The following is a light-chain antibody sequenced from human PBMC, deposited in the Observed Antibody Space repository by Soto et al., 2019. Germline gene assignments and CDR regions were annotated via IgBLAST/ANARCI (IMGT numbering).Light chain of an antibody. J-gene: IGKJ1*01. CDR1: QNINNY. V-gene: IGKV1-33*01. CDR2: DAS. CDR3: QQYNTFPAT. Sequence: DIQMTQSPSSLSASVGDRVTITCQASQNINNYLNWYQQKPGRAPKLLIYDASNLEAGVPSRFRGSGSGTDSTFTTSLVQPEHIAAYYCQQYNTFPATFGQGTKVEIK.